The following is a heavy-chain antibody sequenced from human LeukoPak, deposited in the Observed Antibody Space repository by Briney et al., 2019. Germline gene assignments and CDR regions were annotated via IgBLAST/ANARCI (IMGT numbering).Heavy chain of an antibody. J-gene: IGHJ4*02. V-gene: IGHV1-69*04. D-gene: IGHD6-6*01. CDR3: ASFGSSPPYYFDY. CDR2: IIPILGIA. CDR1: GYTFTSYG. Sequence: GASVKVSCKASGYTFTSYGISWVRQAPGQGLEWMGRIIPILGIANYAQKFQGRVTITADKSTSTAYMELSSLRSEDTAVYYCASFGSSPPYYFDYWGQGTLVTVSS.